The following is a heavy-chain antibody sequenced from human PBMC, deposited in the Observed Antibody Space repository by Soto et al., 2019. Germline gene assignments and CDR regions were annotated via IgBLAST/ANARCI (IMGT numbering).Heavy chain of an antibody. D-gene: IGHD1-26*01. Sequence: EVQLVESGGGLVKPGGSLRLSCAASGFSFSNGWMSWVRQAPGKGLGWVGHIKRKIHGGTTDYAAHVKGRFTISRVDSKNTLSLQMHSLQTEDTAVYYCSTDEWEWGQGTLVTVSS. J-gene: IGHJ4*02. CDR1: GFSFSNGW. CDR3: STDEWE. V-gene: IGHV3-15*05. CDR2: IKRKIHGGTT.